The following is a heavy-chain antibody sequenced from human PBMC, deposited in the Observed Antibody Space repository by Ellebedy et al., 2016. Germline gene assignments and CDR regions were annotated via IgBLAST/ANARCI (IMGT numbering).Heavy chain of an antibody. Sequence: GGSLRLXCAASGFTLSTYSMTWVRQAPGKGLEWVGNIRHDGGAKFYADSVKGRFAVSRDNTKNSLYLQMNSLRPEDTAVYYCGRDRGGAAGSDYWGQGTLVTVSS. CDR3: GRDRGGAAGSDY. CDR1: GFTLSTYS. J-gene: IGHJ4*02. V-gene: IGHV3-7*04. CDR2: IRHDGGAK. D-gene: IGHD6-13*01.